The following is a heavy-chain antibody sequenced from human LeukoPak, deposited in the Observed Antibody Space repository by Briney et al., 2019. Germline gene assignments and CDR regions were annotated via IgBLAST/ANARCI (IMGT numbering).Heavy chain of an antibody. Sequence: SETLSLTCTVSGGSISSSSYYWGWIRQPPGKGLEWIGEINHSGSTNYNPSLKSRVTISVDTSKNQFSLKLSSVTAADTAVYYCARSDGYSSGYYFDYWGQGTLVTVSS. D-gene: IGHD6-19*01. J-gene: IGHJ4*02. CDR3: ARSDGYSSGYYFDY. CDR1: GGSISSSSYY. CDR2: INHSGST. V-gene: IGHV4-39*07.